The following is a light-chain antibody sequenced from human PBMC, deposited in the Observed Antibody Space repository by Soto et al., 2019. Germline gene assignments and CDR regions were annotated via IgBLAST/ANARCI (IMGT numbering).Light chain of an antibody. CDR1: QSVSSY. J-gene: IGKJ1*01. CDR2: DAF. CDR3: VQRSTWPWT. Sequence: EIVLTQSPATLSLSPGERATLSCRASQSVSSYLAWYRQKPGQAPRLLIYDAFNRATGVPARFSGSGSGTDFTLTISSPEPEDFAVYYCVQRSTWPWTIGQGTKVEIK. V-gene: IGKV3-11*01.